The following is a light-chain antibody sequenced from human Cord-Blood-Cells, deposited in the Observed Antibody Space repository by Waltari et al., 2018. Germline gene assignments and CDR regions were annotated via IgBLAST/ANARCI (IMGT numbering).Light chain of an antibody. Sequence: EIVMTQSPATLSVSPGERATLSCRASQSVSSNVAWYPQKPGQAPRLLIYGASTRAPCIPARFSGSGSGTEFTLTISSLQSEDFAVYYCQQYNNWPLTFGGGTKVEI. CDR1: QSVSSN. V-gene: IGKV3-15*01. CDR3: QQYNNWPLT. J-gene: IGKJ4*01. CDR2: GAS.